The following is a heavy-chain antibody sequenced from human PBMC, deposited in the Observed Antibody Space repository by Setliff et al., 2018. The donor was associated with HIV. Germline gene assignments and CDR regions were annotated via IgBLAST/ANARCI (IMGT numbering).Heavy chain of an antibody. CDR2: IYYTGST. J-gene: IGHJ3*02. CDR1: GGSMSSYY. V-gene: IGHV4-59*01. Sequence: SETLSLTCTVSGGSMSSYYWSWIRQPPGTGMEWIGSIYYTGSTDYNPSLMSRVTMSLDTPKNQLSLKLNPVNAADTAVSYCARPLTTSYDFWGDAFDIWGQGTVVTVSS. D-gene: IGHD3-3*01. CDR3: ARPLTTSYDFWGDAFDI.